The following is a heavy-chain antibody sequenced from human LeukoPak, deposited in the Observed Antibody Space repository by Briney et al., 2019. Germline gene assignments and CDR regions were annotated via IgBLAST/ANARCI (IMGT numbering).Heavy chain of an antibody. V-gene: IGHV3-33*01. CDR2: IWYDGSNK. J-gene: IGHJ4*02. CDR3: ASSGCCDSWSGTN. D-gene: IGHD3-3*01. Sequence: PGGSLRLSCAASGFTFSSYGMHWVRQAPGKGLEWVAVIWYDGSNKYYADSVKGRFTISRDNSKNTLYLQMNSLRAEDTAVYCCASSGCCDSWSGTNWGQGTLVTVSS. CDR1: GFTFSSYG.